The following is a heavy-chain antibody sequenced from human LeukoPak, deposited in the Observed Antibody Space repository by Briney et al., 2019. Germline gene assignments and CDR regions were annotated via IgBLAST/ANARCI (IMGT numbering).Heavy chain of an antibody. V-gene: IGHV3-48*01. J-gene: IGHJ4*02. CDR1: GFTFSSYS. CDR3: ARAGGGYSYGPFDG. Sequence: GGSLRLSCAASGFTFSSYSMNWARQAPGKGLEWVSYISSSSSTIYYADSVKGRFTISRDNAKNSLYLQMNSLRAEDTAVYYCARAGGGYSYGPFDGWGQGTLVTVSS. CDR2: ISSSSSTI. D-gene: IGHD5-18*01.